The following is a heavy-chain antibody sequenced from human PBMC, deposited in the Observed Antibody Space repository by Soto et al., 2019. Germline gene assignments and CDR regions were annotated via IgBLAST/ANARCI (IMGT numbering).Heavy chain of an antibody. CDR2: IYYSGST. CDR3: ARGTYCGGDCYSGHHYFDY. CDR1: GGSISSSSYY. J-gene: IGHJ4*02. D-gene: IGHD2-21*02. Sequence: QLQLQESGPGLVKPSETLSLTCTVSGGSISSSSYYWGWIRQPPGKGLEWIGSIYYSGSTYYNPSLKSRVTISVDTSKNQFSLKLSSVTAADTAVYYCARGTYCGGDCYSGHHYFDYWGQGTLVTVSS. V-gene: IGHV4-39*01.